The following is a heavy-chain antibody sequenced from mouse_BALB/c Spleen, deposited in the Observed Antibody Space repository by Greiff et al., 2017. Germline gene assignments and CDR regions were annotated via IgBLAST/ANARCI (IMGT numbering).Heavy chain of an antibody. CDR3: ARDDGSCFDY. CDR2: ISSGSSTI. J-gene: IGHJ2*01. Sequence: EVKLVESGGGLVQPGGSRKLSCAASGFTFSSFGMHWVRQAPEKGLEWVAYISSGSSTIYYADTVKGRFTISRDNPKNTLFLQMTSLRSEDTAMYYCARDDGSCFDYWGQGTTLTVSS. D-gene: IGHD1-1*01. V-gene: IGHV5-17*02. CDR1: GFTFSSFG.